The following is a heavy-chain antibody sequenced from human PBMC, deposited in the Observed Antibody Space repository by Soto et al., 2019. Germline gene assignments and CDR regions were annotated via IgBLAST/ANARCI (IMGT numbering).Heavy chain of an antibody. D-gene: IGHD2-21*02. CDR2: IYYSGRT. Sequence: SETLSLTCIVSGESISSSSYYWGWIRQPPGKGLEWIGSIYYSGRTYYNPSFKSRVTISIDTSKNQFSLKLSSVTATDTAVYYCARQRTTVVTQAYFDHWGQGALVTVSS. J-gene: IGHJ4*02. CDR3: ARQRTTVVTQAYFDH. V-gene: IGHV4-39*01. CDR1: GESISSSSYY.